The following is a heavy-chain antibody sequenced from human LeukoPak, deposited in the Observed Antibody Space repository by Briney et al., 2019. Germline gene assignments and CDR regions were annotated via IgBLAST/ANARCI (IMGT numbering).Heavy chain of an antibody. CDR2: IYYSGST. D-gene: IGHD3-3*01. V-gene: IGHV4-59*01. CDR1: GGSISSYY. Sequence: SETLSLTCTVSGGSISSYYWSWIRQPPGKGLEWIGYIYYSGSTNYNPSLKSRVTISIDMSKNQFSLKMSSLTAADTAVYYCARATRDFWSGSFDYWGQGTLVTVSS. CDR3: ARATRDFWSGSFDY. J-gene: IGHJ4*02.